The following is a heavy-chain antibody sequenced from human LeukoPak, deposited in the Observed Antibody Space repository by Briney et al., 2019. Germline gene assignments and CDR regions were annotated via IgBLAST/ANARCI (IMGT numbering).Heavy chain of an antibody. CDR2: ISGSGGST. D-gene: IGHD5-24*01. J-gene: IGHJ4*02. CDR1: GFTFSSYA. Sequence: GGSLRLSCAASGFTFSSYAMSWVRQGPGKGLEWVSAISGSGGSTYYADSVKGRFTISRDNSKNTLYLQMKSLRAEDTAVYYCAKFEEMATINPFDYWGQGTLVTVSS. V-gene: IGHV3-23*01. CDR3: AKFEEMATINPFDY.